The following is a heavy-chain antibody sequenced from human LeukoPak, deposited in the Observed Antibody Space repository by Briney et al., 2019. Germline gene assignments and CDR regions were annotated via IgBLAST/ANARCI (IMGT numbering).Heavy chain of an antibody. CDR2: ISGSGGST. D-gene: IGHD3-9*01. V-gene: IGHV3-23*01. Sequence: GGSLRLSCAASEFTFSRYAMSWVGQAPGKGLEGVSAISGSGGSTYYADSVKGRFTISRDNSKNTMFLQMNSLRAEDTAVYYCAKVPGYDILTGYYPFDYWGQGTLVTVSS. CDR3: AKVPGYDILTGYYPFDY. J-gene: IGHJ4*02. CDR1: EFTFSRYA.